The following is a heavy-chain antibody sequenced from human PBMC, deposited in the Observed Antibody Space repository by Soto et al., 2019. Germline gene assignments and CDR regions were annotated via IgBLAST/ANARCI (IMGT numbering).Heavy chain of an antibody. J-gene: IGHJ5*02. CDR3: AREPTRTTYYDFWSGYPSHRNWFDP. D-gene: IGHD3-3*01. V-gene: IGHV3-33*01. CDR2: IWYDGSNK. Sequence: SLRLSCAASGFTFSSYGMHWVRQAPGKGLEWVAVIWYDGSNKYYAHSVKGRFTISRDNSKNTLYLQMNSLRAEDTAVYYCAREPTRTTYYDFWSGYPSHRNWFDPWGQGTLVTVSS. CDR1: GFTFSSYG.